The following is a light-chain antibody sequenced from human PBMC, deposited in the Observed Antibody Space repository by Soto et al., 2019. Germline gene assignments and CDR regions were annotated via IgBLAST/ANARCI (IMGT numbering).Light chain of an antibody. CDR3: QQYGSSPT. CDR2: GAS. V-gene: IGKV3-20*01. CDR1: QSVSSN. J-gene: IGKJ1*01. Sequence: EILMTQSPATLSVSPGERATLSCRASQSVSSNLAWYQQKPGQAPRLLIYGASSRATGIPDRFSGSGSGTDFTLTISRLEPEDFAVYYCQQYGSSPTFGQGTKVDIK.